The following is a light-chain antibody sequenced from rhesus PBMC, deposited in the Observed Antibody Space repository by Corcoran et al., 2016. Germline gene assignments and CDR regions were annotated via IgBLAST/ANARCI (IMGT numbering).Light chain of an antibody. V-gene: IGKV3-24*03. CDR2: GAS. J-gene: IGKJ3*01. CDR3: LQSTNWPT. CDR1: QSVRTF. Sequence: EIVMTQSPATLALSPGERATLSCRASQSVRTFLAWYQQKPGQAPRPLIYGASPRATGIPDRVSGSVSGTECTLAISSLEPEDVGVYFCLQSTNWPTFGPGTKLEIK.